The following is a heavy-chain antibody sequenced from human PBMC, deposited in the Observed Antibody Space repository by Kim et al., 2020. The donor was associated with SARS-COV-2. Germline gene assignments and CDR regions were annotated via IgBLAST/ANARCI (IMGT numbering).Heavy chain of an antibody. Sequence: RNKYYADSVKGRFTISRDNSKNTLHLQMNSLRPEDTAVYYCAREVGAEDYWGQGTLVTVSS. CDR3: AREVGAEDY. J-gene: IGHJ4*02. V-gene: IGHV3-30*01. CDR2: RNK. D-gene: IGHD1-26*01.